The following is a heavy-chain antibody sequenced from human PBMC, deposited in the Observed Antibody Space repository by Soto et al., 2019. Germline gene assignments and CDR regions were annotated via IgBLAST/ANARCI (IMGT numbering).Heavy chain of an antibody. CDR1: GYAFTTYG. V-gene: IGHV1-18*01. J-gene: IGHJ4*02. CDR3: ARGRDVDY. CDR2: ISAHNGNT. Sequence: QVHLVQSGAEVKKPGASVKVSCQGSGYAFTTYGITWVRQAPGQGLEWMGWISAHNGNTNYEQKLQGRVTVTRDTSTSTLYMELRSLRYDDTAVYYCARGRDVDYWGQGARVTVSS.